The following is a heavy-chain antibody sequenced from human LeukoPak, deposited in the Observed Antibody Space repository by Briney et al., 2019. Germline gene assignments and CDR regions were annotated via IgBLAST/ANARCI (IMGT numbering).Heavy chain of an antibody. CDR1: GFTFSSYA. CDR3: TVGAAEY. J-gene: IGHJ4*02. D-gene: IGHD1-26*01. CDR2: ISNSGSTI. V-gene: IGHV3-48*04. Sequence: GGSLRLSCAASGFTFSSYAMSWVRQAPGKGLEWVSYISNSGSTIYYADSVKGRFTISRDNAKNSLYLQTDSLRVDDTAVYYCTVGAAEYWGQGTLVTVSS.